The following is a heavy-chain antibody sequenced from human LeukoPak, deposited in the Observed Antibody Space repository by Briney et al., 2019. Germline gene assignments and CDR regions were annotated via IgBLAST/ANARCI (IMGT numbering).Heavy chain of an antibody. V-gene: IGHV4-39*01. CDR3: ARQLRYFDWLSRHDAFDI. D-gene: IGHD3-9*01. Sequence: SETLSLTCTVSGGSIISSSYYWGWIRQPPGKGLEWIGSIYYSGNTDYNPSLKSRVTISVETSKNQFSLKLSSVTAADTAVYYCARQLRYFDWLSRHDAFDIWGQGTMVTVSS. J-gene: IGHJ3*02. CDR1: GGSIISSSYY. CDR2: IYYSGNT.